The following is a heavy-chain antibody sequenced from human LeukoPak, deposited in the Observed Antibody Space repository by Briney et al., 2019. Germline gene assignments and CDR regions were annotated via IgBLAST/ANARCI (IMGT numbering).Heavy chain of an antibody. Sequence: PGGSLRLSCAASGFTFSSYGMHWVRQAPGKGLEWVAVISYDGSNKYYADSVKGRFTISRDNSKNTLYLQMNSLRAEDTAAYYCAKDDRREYYYGSGSYYPLFDYWGQGTLVTVSS. CDR2: ISYDGSNK. CDR3: AKDDRREYYYGSGSYYPLFDY. CDR1: GFTFSSYG. D-gene: IGHD3-10*01. J-gene: IGHJ4*02. V-gene: IGHV3-30*18.